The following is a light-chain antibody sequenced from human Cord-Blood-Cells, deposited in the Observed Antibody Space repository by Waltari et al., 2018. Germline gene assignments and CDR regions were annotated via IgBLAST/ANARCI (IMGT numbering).Light chain of an antibody. V-gene: IGKV3-15*01. CDR1: QSVSSN. J-gene: IGKJ1*01. CDR2: GAS. CDR3: QQYNNWPRT. Sequence: EIVLTHSLATLPVPLGGRATLSGRASQSVSSNLAWYQETPGQAPRPLSYGASTTATGIPARFSGSRSGTEFTLTISSLQSEDFSVYYCQQYNNWPRTFGQGTKVEIK.